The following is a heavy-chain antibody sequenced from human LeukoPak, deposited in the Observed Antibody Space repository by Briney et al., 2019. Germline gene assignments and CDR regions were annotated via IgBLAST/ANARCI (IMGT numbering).Heavy chain of an antibody. CDR1: GFTFSSYG. J-gene: IGHJ4*02. CDR3: AKEDWFYFWGSYRFSSFDY. CDR2: ISGSGGST. V-gene: IGHV3-23*01. D-gene: IGHD3-16*02. Sequence: GGTLRLSCAASGFTFSSYGMSWVRQAPGKGLEWVSAISGSGGSTYYADSVKGRFTISRDNSKNTLYLQMNSLRAEDTAVYYCAKEDWFYFWGSYRFSSFDYWGQGTLVTVSS.